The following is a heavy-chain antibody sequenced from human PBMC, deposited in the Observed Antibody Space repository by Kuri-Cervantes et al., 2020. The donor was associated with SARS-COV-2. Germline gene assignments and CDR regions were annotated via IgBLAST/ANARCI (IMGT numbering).Heavy chain of an antibody. CDR3: AREPTISWSDIGNSLDV. Sequence: GESLKISCAASGFSFSTYAMHWVRQAPGKGLEWVAGMSYDGGKIYYADSLKGRFTISRDNSKNTLYVQMVSLRPEDTAVYYCAREPTISWSDIGNSLDVWGKGTAVTVSS. V-gene: IGHV3-30*04. D-gene: IGHD3-3*01. CDR2: MSYDGGKI. CDR1: GFSFSTYA. J-gene: IGHJ6*04.